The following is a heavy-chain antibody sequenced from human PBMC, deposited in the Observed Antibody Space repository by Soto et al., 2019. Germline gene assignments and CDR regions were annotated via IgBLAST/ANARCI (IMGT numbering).Heavy chain of an antibody. CDR2: IYYSGTT. V-gene: IGHV4-28*01. Sequence: QVQLQESGPGLVKPSDTLSLTCAVSGYSISSSNWWGWIRQPPGKGLEWIGYIYYSGTTYYNPSLKSRVTMSVDTSKNQYSLKLPSVTAVGTAVYYCARKEIQGPIDYWGQGTLVTVSS. CDR1: GYSISSSNW. J-gene: IGHJ4*02. CDR3: ARKEIQGPIDY.